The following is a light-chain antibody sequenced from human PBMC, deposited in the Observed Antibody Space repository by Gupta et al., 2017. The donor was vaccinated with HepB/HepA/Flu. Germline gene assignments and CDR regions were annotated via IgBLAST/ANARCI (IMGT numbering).Light chain of an antibody. V-gene: IGKV1-9*01. CDR2: AAS. CDR1: QGVSNY. J-gene: IGKJ3*01. Sequence: DIQLTQSPSFLSASVGDRVTITCLASQGVSNYLAWYQQKPGKAPKLLIYAASTLQSGVPSRFSGSGYGTEFTLTISSRQPEDFANYYCQQRKSSPSPFGHGTKVDIK. CDR3: QQRKSSPSP.